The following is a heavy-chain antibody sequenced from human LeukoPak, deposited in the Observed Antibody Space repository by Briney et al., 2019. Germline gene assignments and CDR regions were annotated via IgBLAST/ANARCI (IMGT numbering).Heavy chain of an antibody. CDR3: ARDRVGGDSSGYYIYYLDY. Sequence: PGGSLRLSCSASGFTFSSYGMHWVRQAPGKGLEWVAVISYDGSNKYYADSVKGRFTISRDNAKNSLYLQMNSLRAEDTALYYCARDRVGGDSSGYYIYYLDYWGQGTLVTVSS. CDR1: GFTFSSYG. CDR2: ISYDGSNK. V-gene: IGHV3-30*03. J-gene: IGHJ4*02. D-gene: IGHD3-22*01.